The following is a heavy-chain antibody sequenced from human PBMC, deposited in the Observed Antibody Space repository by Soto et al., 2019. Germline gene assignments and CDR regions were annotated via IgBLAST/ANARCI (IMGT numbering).Heavy chain of an antibody. CDR2: ITPIYPTT. D-gene: IGHD5-18*01. CDR1: GGTFYTYT. Sequence: QVQLVQSGAEVRKPGSSVQVSCKASGGTFYTYTFSWVRQAPGQGLEWMGSITPIYPTTNYAEKFQGRLTVPADGSTNTAYMELNSLTSEDTAVYYCARIPRYSFPTPDDLDSWGQGTLVTVSS. CDR3: ARIPRYSFPTPDDLDS. V-gene: IGHV1-69*15. J-gene: IGHJ4*02.